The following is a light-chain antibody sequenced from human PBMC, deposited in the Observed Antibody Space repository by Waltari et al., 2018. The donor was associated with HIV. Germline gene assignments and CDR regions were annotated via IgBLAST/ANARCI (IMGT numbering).Light chain of an antibody. V-gene: IGLV3-19*01. CDR1: NPRNPY. CDR2: GNN. CDR3: DSRDSTGNHAI. J-gene: IGLJ2*01. Sequence: SFELAQDPAVSVALGQTVRITCQGDNPRNPYAAWYQQKPGRAPVLVIYGNNNRATGIPDRFSASRSGNTASLTITGAQAEDEADYYCDSRDSTGNHAIFGGGTKVTVL.